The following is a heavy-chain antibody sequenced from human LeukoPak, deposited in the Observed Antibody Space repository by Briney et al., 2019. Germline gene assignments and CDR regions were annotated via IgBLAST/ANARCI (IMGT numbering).Heavy chain of an antibody. V-gene: IGHV4-4*02. Sequence: SETLSLTCAVSGGTISSNYWWSWVRQPPGKGLEWIGEIYHSGSTNYNPSLKSRVTISVDKSKSQFSLKLSSVTAADTAVYYCARTKWELDAFDIWGQGTMATVSS. CDR3: ARTKWELDAFDI. CDR2: IYHSGST. CDR1: GGTISSNYW. D-gene: IGHD1-26*01. J-gene: IGHJ3*02.